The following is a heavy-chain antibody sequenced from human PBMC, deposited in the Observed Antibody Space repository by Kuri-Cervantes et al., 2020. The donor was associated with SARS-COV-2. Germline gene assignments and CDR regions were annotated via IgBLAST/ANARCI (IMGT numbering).Heavy chain of an antibody. CDR2: ISYDGSNK. D-gene: IGHD3-3*01. J-gene: IGHJ4*02. CDR3: ASFWGSGYSMRANRPAFDY. V-gene: IGHV3-30-3*01. Sequence: GESLKISCAASGFTFSSYAMHWVRQAPGKGLEWVTVISYDGSNKYYADSVKGRFTISRDNSKDTLYLQMNSLRAEDTAVYYCASFWGSGYSMRANRPAFDYWGQGTLVTVSS. CDR1: GFTFSSYA.